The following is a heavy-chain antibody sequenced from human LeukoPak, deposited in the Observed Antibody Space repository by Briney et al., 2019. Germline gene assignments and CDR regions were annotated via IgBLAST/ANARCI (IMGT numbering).Heavy chain of an antibody. CDR2: ISYSGST. J-gene: IGHJ4*02. D-gene: IGHD2-21*02. V-gene: IGHV4-59*01. CDR3: AKCGGDCYTGYFDY. CDR1: GGSISSYY. Sequence: SETLSLTCTASGGSISSYYWSWIRQSPGKGLEWIGYISYSGSTNYNPSLKSRVTISVDTSKNQFSLKLSSVTAADTAVYYCAKCGGDCYTGYFDYWGQGTLVTVSS.